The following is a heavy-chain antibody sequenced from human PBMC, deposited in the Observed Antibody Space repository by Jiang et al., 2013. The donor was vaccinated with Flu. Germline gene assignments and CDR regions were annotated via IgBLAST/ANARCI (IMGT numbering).Heavy chain of an antibody. V-gene: IGHV3-74*01. CDR3: ARDPPETAAVNGMDV. CDR1: GFTLSSYW. D-gene: IGHD6-25*01. CDR2: INSDGRST. J-gene: IGHJ6*02. Sequence: QLVESGGGLVQPGGSLRLSCAASGFTLSSYWMHWVRQAPGKGLVWVARINSDGRSTSYADSVKGRFTISRDDAKNTLYLQMNSLRAEDTAVYYCARDPPETAAVNGMDVWGQGTSVTVSS.